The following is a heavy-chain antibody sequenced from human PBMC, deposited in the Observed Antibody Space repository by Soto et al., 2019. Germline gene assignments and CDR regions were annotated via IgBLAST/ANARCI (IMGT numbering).Heavy chain of an antibody. CDR2: IWYDGSNK. CDR1: GFTFSSYG. J-gene: IGHJ5*02. CDR3: ARDFTSETPWFDP. V-gene: IGHV3-33*01. Sequence: GGSLRLSCAASGFTFSSYGMHWVRQAPGKGLEWVAVIWYDGSNKYYADSVKGRFTISRDNSKNTLYLQMNSLRAEDTAVYYCARDFTSETPWFDPWGQGTLVTVSS.